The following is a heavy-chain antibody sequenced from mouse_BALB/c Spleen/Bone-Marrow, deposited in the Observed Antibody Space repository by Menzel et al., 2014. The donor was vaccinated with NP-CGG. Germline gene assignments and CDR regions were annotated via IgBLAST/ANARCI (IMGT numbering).Heavy chain of an antibody. CDR1: GFNIKDTY. D-gene: IGHD2-2*01. J-gene: IGHJ4*01. CDR3: AGGWLPSYAMDY. V-gene: IGHV14-3*02. CDR2: IDPANGNT. Sequence: EVQLQQSGAELVKPGASVKLSCTASGFNIKDTYMHWVKQRPEQGLEWIGRIDPANGNTKYDPKFQGKATTTADTSSNTAYLQLSSLTSEDTAVYYCAGGWLPSYAMDYWGQGTSVTVSS.